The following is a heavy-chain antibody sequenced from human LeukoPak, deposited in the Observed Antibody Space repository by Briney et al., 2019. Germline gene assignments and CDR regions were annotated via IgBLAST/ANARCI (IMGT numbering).Heavy chain of an antibody. CDR3: ARGNDIVVVPAEYGGDWFDP. Sequence: ASVKVSCKASGGTFSSYAISWVRQAPGQGLEWMGGIIPIFGTANYAQKFQGRVTITADESTSTAYMELSSLRSGDTAVYYCARGNDIVVVPAEYGGDWFDPWGQGTLVTVSS. V-gene: IGHV1-69*13. CDR1: GGTFSSYA. J-gene: IGHJ5*02. D-gene: IGHD2-2*01. CDR2: IIPIFGTA.